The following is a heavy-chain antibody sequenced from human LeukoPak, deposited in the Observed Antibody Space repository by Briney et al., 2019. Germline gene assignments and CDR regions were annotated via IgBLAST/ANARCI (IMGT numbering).Heavy chain of an antibody. D-gene: IGHD2-21*02. CDR3: AKDRMGGVTFFDY. V-gene: IGHV3-23*01. CDR2: ISYSAAGT. CDR1: GFTFNIYA. J-gene: IGHJ4*02. Sequence: GGSLRLSCAASGFTFNIYAMNWVRQAPGKGLEWISSISYSAAGTYYADSVKGRFSTSRDNSKKIVYLQMNSLRAEGTAVYYCAKDRMGGVTFFDYWGQGTLVTVSS.